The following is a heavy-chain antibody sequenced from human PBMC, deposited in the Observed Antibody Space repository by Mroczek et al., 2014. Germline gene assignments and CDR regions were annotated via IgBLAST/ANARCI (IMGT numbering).Heavy chain of an antibody. CDR3: AREGGYCTNGVCYMGVLDY. CDR2: INPSGGST. CDR1: GYTFTSYY. Sequence: QVQLVESGAEVKKPGASVKVSCKASGYTFTSYYMHWVRQAPGQGLEWMGIINPSGGSTSYAQKFQGRVTMTRDTSTSTVYMELSSLRSEDTAVYYCAREGGYCTNGVCYMGVLDYWGQGTLVTVSS. J-gene: IGHJ4*02. V-gene: IGHV1-46*03. D-gene: IGHD2-8*01.